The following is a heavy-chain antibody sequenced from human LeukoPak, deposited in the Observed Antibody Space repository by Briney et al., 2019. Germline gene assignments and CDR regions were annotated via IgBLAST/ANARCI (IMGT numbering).Heavy chain of an antibody. J-gene: IGHJ4*02. D-gene: IGHD3-22*01. V-gene: IGHV1-2*04. Sequence: INPNSGGTNYAQKFQGWVTMTRDTSISTAYMELSRLRSDDTAVYYCARGLFRGYTIYYFDYWGQGTLVTVSS. CDR3: ARGLFRGYTIYYFDY. CDR2: INPNSGGT.